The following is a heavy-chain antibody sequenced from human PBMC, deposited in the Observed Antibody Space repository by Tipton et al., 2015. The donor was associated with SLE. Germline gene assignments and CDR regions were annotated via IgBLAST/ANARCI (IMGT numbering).Heavy chain of an antibody. CDR2: IYSSGST. D-gene: IGHD3-3*01. CDR1: GGSISSYY. CDR3: ARGGGDYDFWSGYAYWYFDL. V-gene: IGHV4-59*01. J-gene: IGHJ2*01. Sequence: TLSLTCTVSGGSISSYYWSWIRQPTGKGLEWIGYIYSSGSTNYNPSLKSRVTISVDTSKNQFSLKLSSVTAADTAVYYCARGGGDYDFWSGYAYWYFDLWGRGTLVTVSS.